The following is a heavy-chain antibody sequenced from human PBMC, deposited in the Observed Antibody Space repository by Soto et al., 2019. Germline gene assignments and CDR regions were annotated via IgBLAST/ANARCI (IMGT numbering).Heavy chain of an antibody. CDR3: ARFGHCSGGSCYSSRASDI. J-gene: IGHJ3*02. CDR2: ISAYNGNT. D-gene: IGHD2-15*01. CDR1: GYTFTSYG. Sequence: ASVKVSCKASGYTFTSYGISWVRQAPGQGLEWMGWISAYNGNTNYAQKLQGRVTMTTDTSTSTAYMELRSLRSDDTAVYYCARFGHCSGGSCYSSRASDIWGQGTMVTLSS. V-gene: IGHV1-18*01.